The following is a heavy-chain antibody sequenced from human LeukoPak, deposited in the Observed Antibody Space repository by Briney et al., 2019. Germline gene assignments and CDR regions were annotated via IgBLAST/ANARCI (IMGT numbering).Heavy chain of an antibody. CDR1: GFTFSNHY. CDR2: ISGGSSSI. CDR3: ARQCSITCCL. Sequence: GGSLRLSCAASGFTFSNHYMNWVRQAPGKGLEWVSSISGGSSSIYYADSVKGRFTISRDNAKSSLYLQMNSLRAEDTAVYYCARQCSITCCLWGQETLVTVSS. D-gene: IGHD2-2*01. V-gene: IGHV3-21*01. J-gene: IGHJ4*02.